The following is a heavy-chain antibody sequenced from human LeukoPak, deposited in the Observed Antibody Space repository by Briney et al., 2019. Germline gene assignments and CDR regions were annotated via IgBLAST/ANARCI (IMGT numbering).Heavy chain of an antibody. D-gene: IGHD2-15*01. CDR2: INSDGSST. J-gene: IGHJ5*02. CDR1: GFAFSSYW. V-gene: IGHV3-74*01. Sequence: GGPLRLSCAASGFAFSSYWMHWVRQAPGKGLVWVSRINSDGSSTSYADSVKGRFTISRDNAKNTLYLQMNSLRAEDTAVYYCAREILGYCSGGSCYGWFDPWGQGTLVTVSS. CDR3: AREILGYCSGGSCYGWFDP.